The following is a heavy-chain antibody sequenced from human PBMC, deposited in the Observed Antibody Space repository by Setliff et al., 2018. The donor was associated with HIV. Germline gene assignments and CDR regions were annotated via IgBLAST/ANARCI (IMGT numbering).Heavy chain of an antibody. D-gene: IGHD3-9*01. J-gene: IGHJ3*02. CDR2: FDPEDVET. Sequence: ASVKVSCKVSGYSLTELSIHWVRQAPGEGLEWMGGFDPEDVETVYAEKFQGRVTMTEDTSTDTAYMALSSLRSEDTAMYYCATSGFYDILTGPTPGVFDIWGQGTMVTVS. CDR3: ATSGFYDILTGPTPGVFDI. V-gene: IGHV1-24*01. CDR1: GYSLTELS.